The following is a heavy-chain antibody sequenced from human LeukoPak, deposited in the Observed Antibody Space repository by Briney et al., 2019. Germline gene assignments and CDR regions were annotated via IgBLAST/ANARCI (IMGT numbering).Heavy chain of an antibody. J-gene: IGHJ4*02. Sequence: SETLSLTCTVSGCSISSYYWSWIRQPPGKGLEWIGYIYYSGSTNYNPSLKSRVTISVDTSKNQFSLKLSSVTAADTAVYYCARRGRLRQQYYFDYWGQGTLVTVSS. D-gene: IGHD4-11*01. CDR3: ARRGRLRQQYYFDY. CDR2: IYYSGST. CDR1: GCSISSYY. V-gene: IGHV4-59*08.